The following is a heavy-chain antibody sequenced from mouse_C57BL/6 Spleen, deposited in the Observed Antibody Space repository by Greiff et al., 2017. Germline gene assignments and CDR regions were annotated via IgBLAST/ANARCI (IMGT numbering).Heavy chain of an antibody. CDR1: GFSLTSYG. CDR2: IWSGGST. V-gene: IGHV2-2*01. D-gene: IGHD2-3*01. CDR3: ARMGDGYLYAMDD. Sequence: VLLVESGPGLVQPSQSLSITCTVSGFSLTSYGVPWVRQSPGKGLAWLGVIWSGGSTDYNAAFISRRSISKDKSKSQVFCKRNRLQADDTAIYYCARMGDGYLYAMDDWGQGTSATVAA. J-gene: IGHJ4*01.